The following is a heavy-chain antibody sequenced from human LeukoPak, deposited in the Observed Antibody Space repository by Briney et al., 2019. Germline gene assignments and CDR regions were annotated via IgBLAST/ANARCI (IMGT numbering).Heavy chain of an antibody. CDR3: ARGPPNDYGDPSFDY. CDR2: IIPIFGTA. D-gene: IGHD4-17*01. V-gene: IGHV1-69*01. J-gene: IGHJ4*02. CDR1: GGTFSSYA. Sequence: GSSVKVSCKASGGTFSSYAISWVRQAPGQGLEWMGGIIPIFGTANYAQKFQGRVTITADESTGTAYMELSSLRSEDTAVYYCARGPPNDYGDPSFDYWGQGTLVTVSS.